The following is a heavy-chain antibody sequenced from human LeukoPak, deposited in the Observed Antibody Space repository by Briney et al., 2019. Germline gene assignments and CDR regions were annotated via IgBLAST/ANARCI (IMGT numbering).Heavy chain of an antibody. J-gene: IGHJ6*02. CDR3: ARDLRSNLAYYYYYGMDV. CDR1: GFTFSSYA. CDR2: ISYDGSNK. V-gene: IGHV3-30-3*01. D-gene: IGHD4-11*01. Sequence: GGSLRLSCAASGFTFSSYAMHWVRQAPGKGLEWVAVISYDGSNKYYADSVKGRFTISRDNSKNTLYLQMNSLRAEDTAVYYCARDLRSNLAYYYYYGMDVWGQGTTVTVS.